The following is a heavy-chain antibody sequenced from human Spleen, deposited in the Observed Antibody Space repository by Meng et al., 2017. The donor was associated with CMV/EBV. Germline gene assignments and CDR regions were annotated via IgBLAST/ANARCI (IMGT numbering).Heavy chain of an antibody. J-gene: IGHJ4*02. CDR1: GYSFSHYW. CDR2: SYPGDSDT. V-gene: IGHV5-51*01. Sequence: CKGSGYSFSHYWIGWVRQMPGKGLEWMGISYPGDSDTRYSPSFQGQVTISADKSISTAYLQWSSLKASDTAIYYCARRTGDGPYYFDYWGLGTLVTVSS. CDR3: ARRTGDGPYYFDY. D-gene: IGHD5-24*01.